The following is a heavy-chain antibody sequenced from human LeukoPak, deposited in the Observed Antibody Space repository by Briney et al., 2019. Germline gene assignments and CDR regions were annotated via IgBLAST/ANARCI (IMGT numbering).Heavy chain of an antibody. J-gene: IGHJ5*02. CDR2: IIPIFGTA. CDR3: ARVIRVGATHWFDP. Sequence: ASVKVSCKASGGTFGSYAISWVRQAPGQGLEWMGGIIPIFGTANYAQKFQGRVTITTDESTSTAYMELSSLRSEDTAVYYCARVIRVGATHWFDPWGQGTLVTVSS. D-gene: IGHD1-26*01. V-gene: IGHV1-69*05. CDR1: GGTFGSYA.